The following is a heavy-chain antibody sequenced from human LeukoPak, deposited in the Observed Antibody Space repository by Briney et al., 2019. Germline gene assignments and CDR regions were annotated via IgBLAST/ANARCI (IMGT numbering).Heavy chain of an antibody. CDR2: IGSSGSTI. J-gene: IGHJ4*02. CDR1: GFTFSDYY. V-gene: IGHV3-11*01. D-gene: IGHD4-17*01. CDR3: ARDRTTVTTKY. Sequence: GGSLRLSCAASGFTFSDYYMSWIRQAPGKGLEWVSYIGSSGSTIYYADSVKGRFTIPRDNAKNSLYLQMNSLRAEDTAVYYCARDRTTVTTKYWGQGTLVTVSS.